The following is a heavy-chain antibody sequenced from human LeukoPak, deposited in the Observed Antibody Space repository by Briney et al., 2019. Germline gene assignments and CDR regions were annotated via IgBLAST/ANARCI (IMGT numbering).Heavy chain of an antibody. CDR3: ARGRRYSSSSFYYFDY. CDR1: GYTFTGYY. J-gene: IGHJ4*02. V-gene: IGHV1-2*04. CDR2: INPDSGGT. D-gene: IGHD6-6*01. Sequence: ASVKVSCKASGYTFTGYYMHWVRQAPGQGLEWMGWINPDSGGTNYAQKFQGWVTMTRDTSISTAYMELSRLRSDDTAVYYCARGRRYSSSSFYYFDYWGQGTLVTVSS.